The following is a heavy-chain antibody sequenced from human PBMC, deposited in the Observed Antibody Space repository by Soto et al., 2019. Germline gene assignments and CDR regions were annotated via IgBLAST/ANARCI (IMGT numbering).Heavy chain of an antibody. CDR3: ARDHYYDSSGFNDY. Sequence: QVQLVESGGGVVQPGKSLRLSCAAFGFTFTNYAMHWVRQAPGKGLEWVAIISNDGSNEDYADSVKGRFSISRDNSENTLSLQMNSLRAEDTDVYYCARDHYYDSSGFNDYWGQGTLVTVSS. D-gene: IGHD3-22*01. V-gene: IGHV3-30-3*01. CDR2: ISNDGSNE. J-gene: IGHJ4*02. CDR1: GFTFTNYA.